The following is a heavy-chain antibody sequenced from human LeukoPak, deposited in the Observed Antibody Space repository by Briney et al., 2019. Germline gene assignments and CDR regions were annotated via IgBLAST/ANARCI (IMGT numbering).Heavy chain of an antibody. D-gene: IGHD3-10*01. V-gene: IGHV3-30*04. J-gene: IGHJ6*03. CDR3: ARDGHYYGSGSYYMDV. CDR2: ISYDGSNK. Sequence: PGGSLRLSCAASGFTFSSYAMHWVRQAPGKGLEWVAVISYDGSNKYYADSVKGRFTISRDNSKNTLYLQMNSLRAEDTAVYYCARDGHYYGSGSYYMDVWGKGTTVTVSS. CDR1: GFTFSSYA.